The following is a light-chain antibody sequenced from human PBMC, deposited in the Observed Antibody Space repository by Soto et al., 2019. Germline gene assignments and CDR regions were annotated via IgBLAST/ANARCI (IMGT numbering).Light chain of an antibody. CDR1: QGISSY. CDR2: ASS. V-gene: IGKV1-9*01. CDR3: QQLNTFPVT. Sequence: DIQLTQSPASLSASVGDRVTITCRASQGISSYLAWYPQTPAQAPKLLIYASSTLATGVPSRFSGSGYGTEFTLTISSLQPEDFATYYCQQLNTFPVTFGQGTRL. J-gene: IGKJ5*01.